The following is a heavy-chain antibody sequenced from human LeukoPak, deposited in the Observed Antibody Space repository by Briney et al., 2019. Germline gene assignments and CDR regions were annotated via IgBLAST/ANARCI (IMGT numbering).Heavy chain of an antibody. CDR2: INQRRNT. Sequence: PSQTLSLTCTVSGGSISSGDYYWSWIRQPPGKGLEWIGEINQRRNTNYNPSLKSRVTISIDTSKNQFSLKLSSVTAADTAVYYCARHGWHAWYFDLWGRGTLVTVSS. J-gene: IGHJ2*01. D-gene: IGHD6-19*01. CDR1: GGSISSGDYY. CDR3: ARHGWHAWYFDL. V-gene: IGHV4-30-4*01.